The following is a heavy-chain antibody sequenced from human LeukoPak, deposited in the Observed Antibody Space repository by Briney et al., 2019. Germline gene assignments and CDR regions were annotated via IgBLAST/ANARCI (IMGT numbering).Heavy chain of an antibody. Sequence: GGSLRLSCEASGFIFSAYWMTWVRQAPGKGLEWVANINPDGSEKYLLDSVQGRFTISRDNDKNLLRLEMTRLRAEDTAVYYCARGPSGYHNTGGQGTLVTVSS. CDR1: GFIFSAYW. V-gene: IGHV3-7*01. CDR2: INPDGSEK. CDR3: ARGPSGYHNT. D-gene: IGHD5-12*01. J-gene: IGHJ4*02.